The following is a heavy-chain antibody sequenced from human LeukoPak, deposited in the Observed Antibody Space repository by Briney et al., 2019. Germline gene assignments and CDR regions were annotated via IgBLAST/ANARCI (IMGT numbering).Heavy chain of an antibody. CDR1: GYTFTGYY. V-gene: IGHV1-2*02. J-gene: IGHJ4*02. D-gene: IGHD3-10*01. CDR2: INPNSGGT. Sequence: ASVTVSCKASGYTFTGYYMHWVRQAPGQGLEWMGWINPNSGGTNYAQKFQGRVTMTRDTSISTAYMELSRLRSDDTGVYYCTGNYYGSGSYADFDYWGQGTLVTVSS. CDR3: TGNYYGSGSYADFDY.